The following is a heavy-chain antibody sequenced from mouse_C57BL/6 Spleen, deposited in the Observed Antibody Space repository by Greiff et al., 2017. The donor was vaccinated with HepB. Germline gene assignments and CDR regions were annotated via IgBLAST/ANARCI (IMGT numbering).Heavy chain of an antibody. V-gene: IGHV5-17*01. CDR2: ISSGSSTI. CDR1: GFTFSDYG. Sequence: EVKLMESGGGLVKPGGSLKLSCAASGFTFSDYGMHWVRQAPEKGLEWVAYISSGSSTIYYADTVKGRFTISRDNAKNTLFLQMTSLRSEDTAMYYCAREVPDYYGSSYFDYWGQGTTLTVSS. CDR3: AREVPDYYGSSYFDY. D-gene: IGHD1-1*01. J-gene: IGHJ2*01.